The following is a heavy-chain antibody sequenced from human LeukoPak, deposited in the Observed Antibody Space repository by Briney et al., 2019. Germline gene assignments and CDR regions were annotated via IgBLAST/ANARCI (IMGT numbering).Heavy chain of an antibody. V-gene: IGHV1-69*05. CDR1: VGTFSSYA. CDR3: ARVVAAAGSYYYYYMDV. Sequence: AVQVSRKASVGTFSSYAIIWVRQAPGQGLEWTGGIIPIFGTANYAQKFQGRVTITTDESTSTAYMELSSLRSEDTAVYYCARVVAAAGSYYYYYMDVWGKGTTVTVSS. CDR2: IIPIFGTA. D-gene: IGHD6-13*01. J-gene: IGHJ6*03.